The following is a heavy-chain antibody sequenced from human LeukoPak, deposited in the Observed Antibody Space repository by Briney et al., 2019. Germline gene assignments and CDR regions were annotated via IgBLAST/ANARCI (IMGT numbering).Heavy chain of an antibody. J-gene: IGHJ4*02. CDR3: ARAGGSYGY. Sequence: PSETLSHTCIVSGGSIRSSSYYWGWIRQPPGKGLEWIGSMYYTGSTYYNPSLKTRVTISVDTSKNQFSLKLSSVTAADTAVYYCARAGGSYGYWGQGTLVTVSS. CDR2: MYYTGST. D-gene: IGHD1-26*01. V-gene: IGHV4-39*07. CDR1: GGSIRSSSYY.